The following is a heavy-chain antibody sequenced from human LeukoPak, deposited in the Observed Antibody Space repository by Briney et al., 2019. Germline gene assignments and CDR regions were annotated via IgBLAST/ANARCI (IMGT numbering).Heavy chain of an antibody. CDR3: ATSSGNRVPYY. J-gene: IGHJ4*02. Sequence: SETLSLTXTVSGGSISSSSHYWGWIRQPPGKGLQWIGSAYYSGNTWYNPSLKSRVTISVDTSKNQFSLRLTSVTAADTAVYYCATSSGNRVPYYWGQGTLVTVSS. CDR2: AYYSGNT. CDR1: GGSISSSSHY. D-gene: IGHD3-10*01. V-gene: IGHV4-39*01.